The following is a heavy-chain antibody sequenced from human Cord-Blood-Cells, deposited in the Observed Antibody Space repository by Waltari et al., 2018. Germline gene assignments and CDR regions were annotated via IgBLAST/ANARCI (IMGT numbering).Heavy chain of an antibody. D-gene: IGHD3-10*01. V-gene: IGHV4-39*01. CDR2: IYYSGST. CDR3: WRRGVRGVPDSFDY. Sequence: QLQLQESGPGLVKPSETLSLTCTVSGGSISSSSYYWGWIRPPPGKGRGWSGSIYYSGSTYYNPSLKSRVTISVDTSKNQFSLKLSSVTAADTAAFYCWRRGVRGVPDSFDYWGQGTLVTVSS. J-gene: IGHJ4*02. CDR1: GGSISSSSYY.